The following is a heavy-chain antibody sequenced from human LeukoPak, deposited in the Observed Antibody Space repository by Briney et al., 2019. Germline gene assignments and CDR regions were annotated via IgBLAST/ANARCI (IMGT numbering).Heavy chain of an antibody. Sequence: GESLKISCRGSGYSFTTYWIGWVRHMPGKGLEWMGIIYPGDSDTRYSPSFQGQVTISVDKSISTAYLQWSSLQASDTAMYYCARRQGCSSTSCPPDYWGQGTLVTVSS. CDR2: IYPGDSDT. CDR1: GYSFTTYW. CDR3: ARRQGCSSTSCPPDY. J-gene: IGHJ4*02. V-gene: IGHV5-51*01. D-gene: IGHD2-2*01.